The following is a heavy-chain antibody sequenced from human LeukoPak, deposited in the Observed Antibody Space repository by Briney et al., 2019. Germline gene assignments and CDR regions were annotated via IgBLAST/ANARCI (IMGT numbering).Heavy chain of an antibody. CDR1: GGTFSSYA. V-gene: IGHV1-69*13. CDR2: IIPIFGTA. Sequence: GASVTVSCKASGGTFSSYAISWVRQAPGQGLEWMGGIIPIFGTANYAQKFQGRVTITADESTSTAYMELSSLRSEDTAVYYCAREDYYDSSGTAFDYWGQGTLVTVSS. CDR3: AREDYYDSSGTAFDY. D-gene: IGHD3-22*01. J-gene: IGHJ4*02.